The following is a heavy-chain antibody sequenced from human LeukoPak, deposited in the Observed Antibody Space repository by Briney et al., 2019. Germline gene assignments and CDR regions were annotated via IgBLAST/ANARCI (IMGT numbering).Heavy chain of an antibody. Sequence: PGGSLRLSCAASGFTFSSYWMSWVRQAPGKGLEWVANIKQDGSEKYYVDSVKGRFTISRDNAKNSLYLQMNSLRAEDTAVYYCARDGAAALNWFDPWGQGTLVTVSS. D-gene: IGHD4/OR15-4a*01. CDR1: GFTFSSYW. V-gene: IGHV3-7*01. J-gene: IGHJ5*02. CDR3: ARDGAAALNWFDP. CDR2: IKQDGSEK.